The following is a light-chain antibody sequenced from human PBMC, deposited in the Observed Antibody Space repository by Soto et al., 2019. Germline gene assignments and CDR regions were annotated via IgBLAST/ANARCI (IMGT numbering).Light chain of an antibody. J-gene: IGLJ1*01. CDR2: DVS. V-gene: IGLV2-14*01. CDR1: SSDVGGYNS. CDR3: TSFTSSSTLYV. Sequence: QSVLTQPASVSGSPGQSITISCTGTSSDVGGYNSVSWYQQHPGTAPKVMIYDVSNRPSGVSNRFSGSKSGNTASLTISGLQAEDEADYYCTSFTSSSTLYVSGTGTKVTVL.